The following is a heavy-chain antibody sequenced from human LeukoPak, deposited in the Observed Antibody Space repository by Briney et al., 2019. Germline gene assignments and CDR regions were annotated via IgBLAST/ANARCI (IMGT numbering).Heavy chain of an antibody. CDR2: VYYSGAT. V-gene: IGHV4-31*03. Sequence: SETLSLTCTVSGDSISSGGFYWNWIRQHPGKGLEWIGYVYYSGATYYNPSLKSRVSISVDTSKKHFSLNLSSVTAADTADYYCARGNPVEMATVYFDYWGQGTLVTVSS. D-gene: IGHD5-24*01. J-gene: IGHJ4*02. CDR1: GDSISSGGFY. CDR3: ARGNPVEMATVYFDY.